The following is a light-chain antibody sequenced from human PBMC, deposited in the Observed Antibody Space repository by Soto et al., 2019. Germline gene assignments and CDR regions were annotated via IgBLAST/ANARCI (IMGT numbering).Light chain of an antibody. V-gene: IGKV3-11*01. CDR1: QSVSSY. Sequence: EIVLTQSPATLSLSPGERATLSCRASQSVSSYLAWYQHKPGQAPRLLIYDASIRATRFPARFSGSGSGTDFTLTISSLEPEDFAVYYCQQRINWPFTFGQGTRLEIK. J-gene: IGKJ5*01. CDR2: DAS. CDR3: QQRINWPFT.